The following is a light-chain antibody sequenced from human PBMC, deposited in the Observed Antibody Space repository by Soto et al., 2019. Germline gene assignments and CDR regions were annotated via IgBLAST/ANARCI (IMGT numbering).Light chain of an antibody. Sequence: EIVLTQSPGTLSLSLGARATLSCRASQSVSSSYLAWYQQKPGQAPRLLIYGASSRATGIPDRFSGSGSGTDFTLTISRLEAEDFAVYYCQQYGSSPEWTFGQGTKVDIK. CDR1: QSVSSSY. CDR2: GAS. V-gene: IGKV3-20*01. J-gene: IGKJ1*01. CDR3: QQYGSSPEWT.